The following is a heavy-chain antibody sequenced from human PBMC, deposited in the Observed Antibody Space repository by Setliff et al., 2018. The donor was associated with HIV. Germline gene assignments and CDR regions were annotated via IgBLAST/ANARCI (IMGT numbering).Heavy chain of an antibody. J-gene: IGHJ3*02. D-gene: IGHD3-10*01. V-gene: IGHV1-58*01. CDR1: GFTFTDSA. Sequence: SVKVSCKASGFTFTDSAVQWVRQTRGQRLEWIGWIVVGRGNTNYAQQFQGRVTITRDMSTSTAYMELGSLRSEDTAVYYCVADPSISMVRGLILGSTFDIWGQGTMVTVSS. CDR3: VADPSISMVRGLILGSTFDI. CDR2: IVVGRGNT.